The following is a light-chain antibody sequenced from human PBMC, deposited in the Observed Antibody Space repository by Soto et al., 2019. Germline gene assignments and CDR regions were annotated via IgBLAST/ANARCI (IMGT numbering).Light chain of an antibody. J-gene: IGKJ1*01. CDR1: QSVSSN. CDR2: GAS. CDR3: QQYNNWPVT. V-gene: IGKV3-15*01. Sequence: ETVMTQSPATLSVSPGERATLSCRASQSVSSNLAWYQQKPGQAPRLLIYGASTRATGIPARVSGSGSGTEFTLTISSLQSEDFAVYYCQQYNNWPVTFGQGTKV.